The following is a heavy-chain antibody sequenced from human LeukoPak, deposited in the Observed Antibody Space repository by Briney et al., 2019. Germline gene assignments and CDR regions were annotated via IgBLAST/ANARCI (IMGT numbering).Heavy chain of an antibody. V-gene: IGHV4-34*01. J-gene: IGHJ4*02. CDR1: GGSFSGYY. CDR2: INHSGST. Sequence: SETLSLTCAVYGGSFSGYYWSWIRQPPGKGLEWIGEINHSGSTNYTPSLKTRVTISVDTSKNQFSLKLSSVTAADTAVYYCARVRRSLITIFGVVTIYYFDYWGQGTLVTVSS. CDR3: ARVRRSLITIFGVVTIYYFDY. D-gene: IGHD3-3*01.